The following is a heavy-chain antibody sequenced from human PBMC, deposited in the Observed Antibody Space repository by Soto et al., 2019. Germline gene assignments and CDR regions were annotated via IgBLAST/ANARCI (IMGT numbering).Heavy chain of an antibody. CDR1: GGSISSYY. D-gene: IGHD3-3*01. V-gene: IGHV4-59*01. Sequence: SETLSLTCTVSGGSISSYYWSWIRQPPGKGLEWIGYIYYSGSTNYNPSLKSRVTISVDTSKNQFSLKLSSVTAADTAVYYCERGDDFWSGYSLFDYWGQGTLVTVSS. CDR3: ERGDDFWSGYSLFDY. J-gene: IGHJ4*02. CDR2: IYYSGST.